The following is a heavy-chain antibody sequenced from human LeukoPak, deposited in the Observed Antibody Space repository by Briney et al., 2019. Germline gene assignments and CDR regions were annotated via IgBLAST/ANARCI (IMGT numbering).Heavy chain of an antibody. CDR3: AIQRWLQAAGLDY. CDR2: INPNSGGT. CDR1: GYTFTGYY. J-gene: IGHJ4*02. D-gene: IGHD5-24*01. V-gene: IGHV1-2*02. Sequence: ASVKVSCKASGYTFTGYYMHWVRQAPGQGLEWMGWINPNSGGTNYAQKFQGRVTMTRDTSIGTAYMELSKLRSDDTAVYYCAIQRWLQAAGLDYWGQGTLVTVSS.